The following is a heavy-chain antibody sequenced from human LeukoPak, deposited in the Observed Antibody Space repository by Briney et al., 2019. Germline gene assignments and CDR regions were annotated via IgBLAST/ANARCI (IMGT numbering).Heavy chain of an antibody. D-gene: IGHD1-26*01. V-gene: IGHV3-23*01. J-gene: IGHJ4*02. CDR1: GFTFSNHG. CDR3: AKDRWELHFDY. Sequence: PGGSLRLSCAASGFTFSNHGMNWVRQAPGKGLEWLSGVSPPGGGTYYADSVKGRFTISRDDSKNTLSLQMNSLRVEDTAVYYCAKDRWELHFDYWGQGTLVTVSS. CDR2: VSPPGGGT.